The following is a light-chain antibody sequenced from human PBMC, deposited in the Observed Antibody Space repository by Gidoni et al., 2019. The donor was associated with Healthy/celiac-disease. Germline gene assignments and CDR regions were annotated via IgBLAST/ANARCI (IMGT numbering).Light chain of an antibody. J-gene: IGKJ2*01. CDR2: AAS. CDR1: QSISSY. V-gene: IGKV1-39*01. Sequence: DTVSITCRASQSISSYLNWYQQKPGKAPKLLIYAASSLQSGVPSRFSGSGSGTDFTLTISSLQPEDFATYYCQQSYSTPRTFXXXTKLEIK. CDR3: QQSYSTPRT.